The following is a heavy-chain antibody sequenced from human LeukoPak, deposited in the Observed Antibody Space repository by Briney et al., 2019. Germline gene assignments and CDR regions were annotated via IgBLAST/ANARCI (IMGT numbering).Heavy chain of an antibody. CDR3: ARDRRGVIAVAGTWGYFDY. V-gene: IGHV1-69*05. D-gene: IGHD6-19*01. J-gene: IGHJ4*02. CDR1: GGTFSSYA. Sequence: GASVKVSCKASGGTFSSYAISWVRQAPGQGLEWMGGIIPIFGTANYAQKFQGRVTMTRDTSTSTVYMELSSLRSEDTAVYYCARDRRGVIAVAGTWGYFDYWGQGTLVTVSS. CDR2: IIPIFGTA.